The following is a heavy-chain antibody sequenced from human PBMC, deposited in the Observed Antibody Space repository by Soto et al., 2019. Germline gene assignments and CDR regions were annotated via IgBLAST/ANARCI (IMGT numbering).Heavy chain of an antibody. D-gene: IGHD6-13*01. CDR1: GGSISSGGYS. CDR3: ARADSSSWSNWFDP. CDR2: IYHSGST. Sequence: SETLSLTCAVSGGSISSGGYSWSWIRQPPGKGLEWIGYIYHSGSTYYNPSLKSRVTISVDRSKNQFSLKLSSVTAADTAVYYCARADSSSWSNWFDPWGQGTLVTVSS. J-gene: IGHJ5*02. V-gene: IGHV4-30-2*01.